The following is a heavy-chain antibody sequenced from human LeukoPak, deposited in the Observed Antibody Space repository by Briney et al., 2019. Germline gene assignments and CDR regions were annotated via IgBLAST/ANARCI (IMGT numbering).Heavy chain of an antibody. Sequence: GGSLRLSCAVSGFTFDDYAMHWVRQAPGKGLEWVSGISWNSGSIGYADSVKGRFTISRDNAKNSLYLQMNSLRAEDMALYYCAKDKSQLWLGGTFDYWGQGTLVTVSS. V-gene: IGHV3-9*03. CDR3: AKDKSQLWLGGTFDY. CDR1: GFTFDDYA. D-gene: IGHD5-18*01. J-gene: IGHJ4*02. CDR2: ISWNSGSI.